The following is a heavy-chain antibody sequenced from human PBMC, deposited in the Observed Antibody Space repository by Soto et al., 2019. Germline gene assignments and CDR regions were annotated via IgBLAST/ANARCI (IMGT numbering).Heavy chain of an antibody. V-gene: IGHV3-30-3*01. J-gene: IGHJ4*02. CDR3: ARDFDY. CDR1: GFTFSSYA. CDR2: ISYDGSNK. Sequence: QVQLVESGGGVVQPGRSLRLSCAASGFTFSSYAMHWVRQAPGKGLEWVAVISYDGSNKYYADSVKGRFTISRDNSKNTQYLQMNSLRAEDTAVYYCARDFDYWGQGTLVTVSS.